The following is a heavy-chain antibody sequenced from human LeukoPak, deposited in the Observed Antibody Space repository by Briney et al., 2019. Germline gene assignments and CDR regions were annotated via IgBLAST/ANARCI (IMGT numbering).Heavy chain of an antibody. CDR1: GFTFSSYA. CDR2: ISGSGGST. V-gene: IGHV3-23*01. D-gene: IGHD3-9*01. J-gene: IGHJ4*02. CDR3: AKAPGYYRYFDY. Sequence: GGSRRLSCAAAGFTFSSYAMSWVRQVAGEGLEWVSAISGSGGSTYYADSVKGRFTISRDNSKNTLYLQMNSLRAEDTAVYYCAKAPGYYRYFDYWGQGTLVTVSS.